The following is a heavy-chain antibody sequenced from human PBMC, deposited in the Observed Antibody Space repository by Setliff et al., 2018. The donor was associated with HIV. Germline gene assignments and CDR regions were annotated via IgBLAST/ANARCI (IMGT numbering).Heavy chain of an antibody. D-gene: IGHD6-19*01. Sequence: ASVKVSCKASGYTFTDYFMHWVRQAPGQGLEWMGWISTYNGSTHYAQKLQGRVTMTTDTSTSTAYMELRSLRSDDTAMYYCARKYTGGPLDYWGQGTLVTVSS. CDR2: ISTYNGST. CDR3: ARKYTGGPLDY. V-gene: IGHV1-18*04. J-gene: IGHJ4*02. CDR1: GYTFTDYF.